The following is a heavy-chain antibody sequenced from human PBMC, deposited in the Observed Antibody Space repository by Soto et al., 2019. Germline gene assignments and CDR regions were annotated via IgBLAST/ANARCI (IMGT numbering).Heavy chain of an antibody. J-gene: IGHJ4*02. Sequence: QVQLVQSGAEVKKPGSSVKVSCKASGGTFSSHVFNWVRQAPGQGLEWMGGIMPIIGTANYAQKFQGRVTITADESTSTADMELSSLRSEDTAVYYWARDLEFRDGNISHLDYWGQGTLVTVSS. CDR3: ARDLEFRDGNISHLDY. CDR2: IMPIIGTA. V-gene: IGHV1-69*01. D-gene: IGHD3-10*01. CDR1: GGTFSSHV.